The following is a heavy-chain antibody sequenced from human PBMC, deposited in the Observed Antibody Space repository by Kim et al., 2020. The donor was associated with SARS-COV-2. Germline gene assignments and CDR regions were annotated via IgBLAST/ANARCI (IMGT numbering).Heavy chain of an antibody. CDR1: GFTFSSYG. D-gene: IGHD3-10*01. Sequence: GGSLRLSCAASGFTFSSYGMHWVRQAPGKGLEWVAVISYDGSNKYYADSVKGRFTISRDNSKNTLYLQMNSLRAEDTAVYYCAKEKVVGLRRPLLWFGESPYWGQGTLVTVSS. CDR2: ISYDGSNK. V-gene: IGHV3-30*18. J-gene: IGHJ4*02. CDR3: AKEKVVGLRRPLLWFGESPY.